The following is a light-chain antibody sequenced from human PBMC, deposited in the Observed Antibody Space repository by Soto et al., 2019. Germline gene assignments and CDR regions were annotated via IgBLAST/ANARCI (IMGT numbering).Light chain of an antibody. V-gene: IGLV2-14*01. CDR1: SRDVGAYHY. CDR2: DVS. CDR3: SSYTTRSTLV. Sequence: QSALTQPASVSASPGQSITISCTGTSRDVGAYHYVSWFQQHPGKAPQLMIYDVSHRPSGVSDLFSGSKSGNTASLTISGLQTEDEADYYCSSYTTRSTLVFGGGTKVTVL. J-gene: IGLJ2*01.